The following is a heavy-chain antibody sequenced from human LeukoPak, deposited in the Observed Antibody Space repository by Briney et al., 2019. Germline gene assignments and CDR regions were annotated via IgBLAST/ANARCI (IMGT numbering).Heavy chain of an antibody. V-gene: IGHV4-59*01. J-gene: IGHJ3*02. CDR3: ARDGYYDSSGYYPDNAFDI. D-gene: IGHD3-22*01. CDR1: GGSISSYY. Sequence: PSETLSLTRTGSGGSISSYYWSWIRQPPGKGPEWIGYIYYSGITNYNPSLNSRVTISVDTSKNQFSLKLSSVTAADMAVYYCARDGYYDSSGYYPDNAFDIWGQGTMVTVSS. CDR2: IYYSGIT.